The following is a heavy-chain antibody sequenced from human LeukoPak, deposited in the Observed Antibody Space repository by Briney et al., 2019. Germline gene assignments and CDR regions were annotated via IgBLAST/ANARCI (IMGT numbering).Heavy chain of an antibody. CDR2: ISGSGGST. CDR1: GFTFTSYG. V-gene: IGHV3-23*01. J-gene: IGHJ4*02. CDR3: AKWFLPIAPAGTEVF. D-gene: IGHD6-13*01. Sequence: GGTLRLSCAASGFTFTSYGISWVRQAPGHGLEWVSAISGSGGSTYYADSVKGRFTISRENSKNTLSLQMNSLRAEDTAVYYCAKWFLPIAPAGTEVFWGQGTLVTVSS.